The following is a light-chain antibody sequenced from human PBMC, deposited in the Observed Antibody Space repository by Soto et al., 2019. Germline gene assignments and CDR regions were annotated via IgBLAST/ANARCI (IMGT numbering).Light chain of an antibody. CDR3: SSYRSGSTWV. J-gene: IGLJ3*02. Sequence: QSALTQPPSASGSPGQSVAISCTGTSSDVGGYDYVSWYQQHPGKAPQLLIYEVSKRPSGVPDRFSGSKSGNTASLTVSGLQAEDEADYYCSSYRSGSTWVFGGGTKLTVL. CDR1: SSDVGGYDY. V-gene: IGLV2-8*01. CDR2: EVS.